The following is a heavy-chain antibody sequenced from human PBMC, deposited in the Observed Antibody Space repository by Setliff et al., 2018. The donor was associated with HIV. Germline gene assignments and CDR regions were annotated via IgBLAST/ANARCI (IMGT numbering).Heavy chain of an antibody. Sequence: SETLSLTCDVSGFSISSRYYWGWIRQSPGKGLEWIGNIYHTGSSYYNPSLNSRVTISVDTSKNHFSLKLRSVTAADTAVYYCARHLLRGYIYNVFDYWGQGTLVTVSS. J-gene: IGHJ4*02. CDR3: ARHLLRGYIYNVFDY. CDR2: IYHTGSS. CDR1: GFSISSRYY. D-gene: IGHD5-18*01. V-gene: IGHV4-38-2*01.